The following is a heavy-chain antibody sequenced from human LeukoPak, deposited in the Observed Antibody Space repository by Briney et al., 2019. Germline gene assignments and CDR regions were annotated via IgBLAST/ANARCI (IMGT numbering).Heavy chain of an antibody. J-gene: IGHJ6*02. CDR2: ITGSGGST. CDR1: GVSFSNFA. V-gene: IGHV3-23*01. Sequence: QPAGSLRLSCVASGVSFSNFAMNWVRQAPGKGLEWVSGITGSGGSTNYADSVKGRFTISRDNSQNTLYLQMNSLRGEDTAVYYCARDYRYGMDVWGLGTTVTVSS. CDR3: ARDYRYGMDV. D-gene: IGHD3-16*02.